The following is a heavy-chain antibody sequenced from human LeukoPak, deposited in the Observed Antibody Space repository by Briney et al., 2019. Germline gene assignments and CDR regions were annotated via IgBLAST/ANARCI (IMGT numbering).Heavy chain of an antibody. CDR3: ATQRGSYLWGTDFDY. J-gene: IGHJ4*02. CDR2: INPNSGDT. CDR1: GYTFTDYY. V-gene: IGHV1-2*02. Sequence: ASVKVSCKASGYTFTDYYMHWVRQAPGQGLEWMGWINPNSGDTKYAQNFQGRVTMTRDTPISTAYMELSRLRSDDTAVYYCATQRGSYLWGTDFDYWGQGTLVTVSS. D-gene: IGHD3-16*01.